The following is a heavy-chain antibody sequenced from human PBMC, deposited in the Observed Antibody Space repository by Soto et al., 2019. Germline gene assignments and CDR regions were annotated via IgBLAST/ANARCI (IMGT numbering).Heavy chain of an antibody. CDR3: ASSYGVSWYGDF. CDR2: TIPVSGTT. D-gene: IGHD6-13*01. J-gene: IGHJ4*02. Sequence: QVQLVQSGAEVRKPGSSVKVSCHSSGDSFNDYPVTWVRQAPGQGLEWMGGTIPVSGTTNYAQEFQGRVTITADVSTSTVYMVLSSLKYEDTALYYCASSYGVSWYGDFWGQGTLVTVSS. V-gene: IGHV1-69*01. CDR1: GDSFNDYP.